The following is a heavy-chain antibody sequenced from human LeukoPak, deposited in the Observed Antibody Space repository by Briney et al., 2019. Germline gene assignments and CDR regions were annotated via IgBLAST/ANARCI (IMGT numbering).Heavy chain of an antibody. D-gene: IGHD6-19*01. CDR1: GFTFRSFG. Sequence: GASLRLSCAASGFTFRSFGVHWVRQAPGKGLEWVAVISYDGSNKYYADSVKGRFTISRDNSKNTLYLQMNSLRAEDTAVYYCAKDRGIAVAGTVDYWGQGTLVTVSS. V-gene: IGHV3-30*18. CDR2: ISYDGSNK. CDR3: AKDRGIAVAGTVDY. J-gene: IGHJ4*02.